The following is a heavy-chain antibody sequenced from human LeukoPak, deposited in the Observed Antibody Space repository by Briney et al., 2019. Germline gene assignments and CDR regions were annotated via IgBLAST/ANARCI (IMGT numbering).Heavy chain of an antibody. Sequence: GGSLRLSCAASGFTICSNYMSWVRQAPGKGLEWVSVIYSGGSTYYADSVKGRFTISRDNSKNTLYLQMNSLRAEDTAVYYCARFWRYCSGTSCYALDYWGQGTLVTVSS. J-gene: IGHJ4*02. CDR3: ARFWRYCSGTSCYALDY. D-gene: IGHD2-2*01. CDR1: GFTICSNY. V-gene: IGHV3-66*01. CDR2: IYSGGST.